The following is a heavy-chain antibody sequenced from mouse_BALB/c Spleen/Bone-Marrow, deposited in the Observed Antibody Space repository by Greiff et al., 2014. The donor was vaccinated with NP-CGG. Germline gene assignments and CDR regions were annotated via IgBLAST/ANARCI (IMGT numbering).Heavy chain of an antibody. CDR3: ARSGRYDGFAY. CDR1: GYTFTSYV. J-gene: IGHJ3*01. D-gene: IGHD2-14*01. Sequence: SGPELVKPGASVKMSCKASGYTFTSYVMHWVKQKPGQGLEWIGYINPYNDGTKYNEKFKGKATLTSDKSSSTAYMELSSLTSEDSVVYYCARSGRYDGFAYWGQGTLVTVSA. CDR2: INPYNDGT. V-gene: IGHV1-14*01.